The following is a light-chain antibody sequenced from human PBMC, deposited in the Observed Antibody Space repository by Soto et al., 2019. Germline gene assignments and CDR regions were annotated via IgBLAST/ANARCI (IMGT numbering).Light chain of an antibody. V-gene: IGLV2-14*01. J-gene: IGLJ1*01. Sequence: QSVLTQPASLSGSPGQSITISCTGTSNDIGAYNYVSWYQQHPGKAPKLMIFDVTDRPSGASNRFSGSKSGNTASLTISGLQAEDEADYYCASPTTSKSYVFATGTKVTVL. CDR1: SNDIGAYNY. CDR2: DVT. CDR3: ASPTTSKSYV.